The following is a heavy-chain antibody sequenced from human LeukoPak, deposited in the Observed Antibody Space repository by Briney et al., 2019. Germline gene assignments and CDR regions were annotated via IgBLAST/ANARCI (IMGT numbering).Heavy chain of an antibody. CDR2: VNTVSSYI. V-gene: IGHV3-21*01. Sequence: RGSLRLSCAASGFTFSDYSMNWVRQAPGKGLEWVASVNTVSSYIYYADSMRGRFTISRDNAKNSLFLQMNSLRAEDTAVYYCARQGSYYPADFDYWGQGTLVTVSS. CDR1: GFTFSDYS. D-gene: IGHD3-22*01. J-gene: IGHJ4*02. CDR3: ARQGSYYPADFDY.